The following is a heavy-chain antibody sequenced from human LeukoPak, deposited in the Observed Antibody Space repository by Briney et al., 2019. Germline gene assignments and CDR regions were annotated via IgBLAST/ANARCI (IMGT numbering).Heavy chain of an antibody. J-gene: IGHJ5*02. CDR3: AREHYALEGGGWFDP. CDR2: IIPIFGTA. D-gene: IGHD3-16*01. Sequence: GSSVKVSCKASGGTFSSYAISWVRQAPGQGLEWMGGIIPIFGTANYAQKFQGRVTITTDESTSTAYMELSSLRSEDTAVYYCAREHYALEGGGWFDPWGQGTLVTVSS. V-gene: IGHV1-69*05. CDR1: GGTFSSYA.